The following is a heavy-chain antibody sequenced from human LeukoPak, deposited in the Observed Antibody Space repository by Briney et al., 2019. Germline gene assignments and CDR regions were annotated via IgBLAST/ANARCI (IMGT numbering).Heavy chain of an antibody. CDR3: ARHKPSTGEIDY. CDR1: GYSISSGYY. CDR2: IYHSGST. V-gene: IGHV4-38-2*01. D-gene: IGHD1-1*01. J-gene: IGHJ4*02. Sequence: PSETVSLTCAVSGYSISSGYYWGWIRQPPGKGLEWIGNIYHSGSTYYSPSLKSRVTISVDTSKNQFSLQLSSVTAADTAVYYCARHKPSTGEIDYWGQGTLVTVSS.